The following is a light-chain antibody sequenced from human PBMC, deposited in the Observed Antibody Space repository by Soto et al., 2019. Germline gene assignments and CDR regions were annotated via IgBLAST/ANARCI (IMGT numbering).Light chain of an antibody. Sequence: ETVLRQSPARLSLSPGERATPYCRAGQSVSDYLAWYQQKPGQPPRLLFFDASNRVTGVPARFSAGGSGTDFTLTISGLEPEDFAVYFCHQYGMSPQTFGQGTKVDI. CDR2: DAS. J-gene: IGKJ1*01. V-gene: IGKV3-11*01. CDR3: HQYGMSPQT. CDR1: QSVSDY.